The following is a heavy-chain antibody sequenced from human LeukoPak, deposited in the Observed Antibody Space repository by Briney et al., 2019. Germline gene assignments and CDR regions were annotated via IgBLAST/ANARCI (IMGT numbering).Heavy chain of an antibody. Sequence: ASVKASCKVSGYTFIDYYMHWVQQAPGKGLESMGLVDPEDGETIYAEKFQGRLTITADTSTDTAYMELSSLRSEDTAIYYCARATDKGQQLGRGWFDPWGQGTLVTVSS. D-gene: IGHD6-13*01. J-gene: IGHJ5*02. CDR1: GYTFIDYY. CDR2: VDPEDGET. V-gene: IGHV1-69-2*01. CDR3: ARATDKGQQLGRGWFDP.